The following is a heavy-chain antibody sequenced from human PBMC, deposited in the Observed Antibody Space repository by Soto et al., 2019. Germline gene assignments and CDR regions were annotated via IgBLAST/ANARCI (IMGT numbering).Heavy chain of an antibody. CDR3: AISQDRGGRTTFIY. D-gene: IGHD3-16*01. J-gene: IGHJ4*02. CDR1: GFTFDDNA. Sequence: GGSLRLSCAVSGFTFDDNAMHWVRQAPEKGLEWVSGVNWKSDIGYADSVKGRFTISRDNAENSLYLQMNSLRAEDTALYYCAISQDRGGRTTFIYWGQGTQVTVSS. CDR2: VNWKSDI. V-gene: IGHV3-9*01.